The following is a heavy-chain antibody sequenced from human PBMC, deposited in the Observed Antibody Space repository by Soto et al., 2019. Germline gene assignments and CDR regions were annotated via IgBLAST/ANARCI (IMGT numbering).Heavy chain of an antibody. Sequence: EVQLLESGGGLVQPGGSLRLSCAASGFTFSSYAMSWVRQAPGKGLEWVSAISGSGGSTYYADSVKGRFTISRDNSKNTLYLQMNSLRAEDTAVYYCARAYTSPGYGMDVWGQGTTVTVSS. D-gene: IGHD3-10*01. CDR2: ISGSGGST. V-gene: IGHV3-23*01. CDR1: GFTFSSYA. CDR3: ARAYTSPGYGMDV. J-gene: IGHJ6*02.